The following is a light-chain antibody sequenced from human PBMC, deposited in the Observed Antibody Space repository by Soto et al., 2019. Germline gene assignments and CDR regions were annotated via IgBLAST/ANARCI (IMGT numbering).Light chain of an antibody. Sequence: EVVMTQSPATLSVSPGERVTFSCRASQSVTTNLAWYQHKPGQSPRLLISGASTGASGIPPRFSGSGSGTEFTLTIDRLQSADFAVYYCQQYDRWPVTFGGGTKGDIK. J-gene: IGKJ4*02. CDR1: QSVTTN. CDR3: QQYDRWPVT. CDR2: GAS. V-gene: IGKV3-15*01.